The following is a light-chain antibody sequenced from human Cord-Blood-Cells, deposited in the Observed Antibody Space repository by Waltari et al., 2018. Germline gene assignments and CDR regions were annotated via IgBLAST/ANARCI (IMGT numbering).Light chain of an antibody. Sequence: DIQMTQSPSSLSASVGGSVTITCRASQSISSYLNWYQQKPGKAPKLLIYAASSLQSGVPSRCSGSGSGTDFTLTISSLQPEDFATYYCQQSYSTPWTFGQGTKVEIK. V-gene: IGKV1-39*01. CDR3: QQSYSTPWT. CDR1: QSISSY. CDR2: AAS. J-gene: IGKJ1*01.